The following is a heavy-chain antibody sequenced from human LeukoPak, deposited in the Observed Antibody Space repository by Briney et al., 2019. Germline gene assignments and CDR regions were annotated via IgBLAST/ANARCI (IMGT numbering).Heavy chain of an antibody. V-gene: IGHV3-7*03. J-gene: IGHJ5*02. CDR2: IKQDGSEK. CDR3: GRDGRLIQLWFDP. D-gene: IGHD5-18*01. CDR1: GFTFRSYW. Sequence: PGGSLRLSCAASGFTFRSYWMSWVRQAPGKGLEWVANIKQDGSEKYYVDSVRGRFTISRDNARKSLYLQMNSLRADDTAVYYCGRDGRLIQLWFDPWGQGTLVTVSS.